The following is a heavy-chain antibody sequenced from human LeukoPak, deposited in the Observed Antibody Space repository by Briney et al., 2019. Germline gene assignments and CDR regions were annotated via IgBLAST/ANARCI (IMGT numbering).Heavy chain of an antibody. J-gene: IGHJ4*03. D-gene: IGHD2-8*02. V-gene: IGHV3-7*01. Sequence: GGSLRLSCAVSRFTFSDYWMRWVRQAPGKGLEWVAAINKDGSEKQYVDSVKGRFTISRDNAKNSVYLQMTSLGAEDTAVYYCATYTQYFGAPGGADYWGQGTTVTVSS. CDR2: INKDGSEK. CDR3: ATYTQYFGAPGGADY. CDR1: RFTFSDYW.